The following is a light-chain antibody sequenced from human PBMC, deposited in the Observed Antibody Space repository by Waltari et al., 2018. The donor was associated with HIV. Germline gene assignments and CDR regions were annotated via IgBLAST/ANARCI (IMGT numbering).Light chain of an antibody. J-gene: IGLJ3*02. CDR1: ALPKHF. V-gene: IGLV3-25*03. CDR2: TDD. Sequence: SYELTQPPSVSVSPGQTARITCSGDALPKHFASWYQQKAGQAPLMVIYTDDKRPPGSPDRFSGSMSGTTVTLIISGVQPEDEADYYCESADDSGDHWVFGGGTKLSVL. CDR3: ESADDSGDHWV.